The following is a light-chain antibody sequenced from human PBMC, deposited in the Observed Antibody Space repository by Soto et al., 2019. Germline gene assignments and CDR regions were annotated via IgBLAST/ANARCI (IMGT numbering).Light chain of an antibody. Sequence: DIQMTQSPSSLSASVGDRVTITCQASQDISNYLNWYQQIPGQAPKLLIYGASNLETGVPSRFSGSASGTDFSFTISSLQPEDIATYYCQQYDNIPFTFGPGTKVDIK. CDR1: QDISNY. V-gene: IGKV1-33*01. CDR2: GAS. J-gene: IGKJ3*01. CDR3: QQYDNIPFT.